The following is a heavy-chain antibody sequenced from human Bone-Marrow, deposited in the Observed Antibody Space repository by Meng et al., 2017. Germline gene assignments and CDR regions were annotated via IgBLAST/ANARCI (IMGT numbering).Heavy chain of an antibody. D-gene: IGHD3-10*01. CDR2: INHSGST. CDR1: GGSFSGYY. V-gene: IGHV4-34*01. Sequence: QVQLQQWGAVLLKPSETLSLTCAVYGGSFSGYYWSWIRQPPGKGLEWIGEINHSGSTNYNPSLKSRVTISVDTSKNQFSLKLSSVTAADTAVYYCAGISYYYGSGSYYKSYYFDYWGQGTLVTVSS. J-gene: IGHJ4*02. CDR3: AGISYYYGSGSYYKSYYFDY.